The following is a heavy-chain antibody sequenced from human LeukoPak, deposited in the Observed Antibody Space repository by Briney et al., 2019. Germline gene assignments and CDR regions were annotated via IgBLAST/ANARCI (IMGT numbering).Heavy chain of an antibody. CDR2: IYYSGST. V-gene: IGHV4-59*01. J-gene: IGHJ3*02. CDR1: GGSISSYY. Sequence: SETLSLTCTVSGGSISSYYWSWIRQPPGKGLEWIGYIYYSGSTNYNPSLKSRVTISVDTSKNQFSLKLSSVTAADTAVYYCARDGGQWLALDAFDIWGQGTMVTVSS. CDR3: ARDGGQWLALDAFDI. D-gene: IGHD6-19*01.